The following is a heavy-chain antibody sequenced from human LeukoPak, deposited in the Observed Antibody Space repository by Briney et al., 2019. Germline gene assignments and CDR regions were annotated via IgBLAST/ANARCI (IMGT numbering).Heavy chain of an antibody. CDR3: AIAYWGVVTT. CDR1: GGSFSGYY. D-gene: IGHD3-3*01. CDR2: INHSGST. V-gene: IGHV4-34*01. Sequence: PSETLSLTCAVYGGSFSGYYWSWIRQPPGKGLEWIGEINHSGSTNYNPSLKSRVTISVDTSKNQFSLKLSSVTAADMAVYYCAIAYWGVVTTWGQGTLVTVSS. J-gene: IGHJ4*02.